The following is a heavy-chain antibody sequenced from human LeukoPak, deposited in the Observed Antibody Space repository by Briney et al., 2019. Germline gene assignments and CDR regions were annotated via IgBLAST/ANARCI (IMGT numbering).Heavy chain of an antibody. CDR2: ISGSGGST. V-gene: IGHV3-23*01. CDR1: GFTFSSYA. D-gene: IGHD3-22*01. CDR3: ARKTDSSGSGDY. J-gene: IGHJ4*02. Sequence: GGSLRLSCAASGFTFSSYAMSWVRQAPGKGLEWVSAISGSGGSTYYADSVKGRFTISRDNSKNTLYLQMNSLRAEDTAVYYCARKTDSSGSGDYWGQGTLVTVSS.